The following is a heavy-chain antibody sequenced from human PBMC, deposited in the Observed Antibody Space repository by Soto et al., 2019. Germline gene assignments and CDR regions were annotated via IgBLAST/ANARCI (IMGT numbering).Heavy chain of an antibody. CDR2: ISAYNGKT. V-gene: IGHV1-18*01. D-gene: IGHD6-25*01. J-gene: IGHJ4*02. CDR3: ARRPRERAPDC. Sequence: QVQLVQSGADVKKPGASVKVSCEASGYTFNSYGISWVRQAPGQGLEWLGWISAYNGKTNYAQNRQGRVTMTTGTSTNTAYMELRSLSSDDTAMYYCARRPRERAPDCWGQGALVTVSS. CDR1: GYTFNSYG.